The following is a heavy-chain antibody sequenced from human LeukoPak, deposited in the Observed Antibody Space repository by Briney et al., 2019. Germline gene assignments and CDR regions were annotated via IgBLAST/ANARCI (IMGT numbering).Heavy chain of an antibody. Sequence: PGGSLRLSCAASGFTFSDYYMSWIRQAPGKGLEWVSYISNSGSGSTISYISNSGSGSTIYYADSVKGRFTISRDNAKNSLYLQMNSLRAEDTAVYYCARGPHYYDSSGYLIFNGVDYWGQGTLVTVSS. CDR3: ARGPHYYDSSGYLIFNGVDY. D-gene: IGHD3-22*01. V-gene: IGHV3-11*01. J-gene: IGHJ4*02. CDR2: ISNSGSGSTISYISNSGSGSTI. CDR1: GFTFSDYY.